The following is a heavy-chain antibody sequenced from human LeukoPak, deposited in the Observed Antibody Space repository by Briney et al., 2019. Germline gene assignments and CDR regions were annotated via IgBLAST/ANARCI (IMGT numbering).Heavy chain of an antibody. CDR1: GGSISSYY. D-gene: IGHD3-10*01. V-gene: IGHV4-59*01. J-gene: IGHJ6*02. CDR2: IYYSGST. CDR3: ARSVYYGSGSYYNYYSYGMDV. Sequence: PETLSLTCTVSGGSISSYYWSWIRQPPGKGLEWIGYIYYSGSTNYNPSLKSRVTISVDTSKNQFSLKLSSVTAADTAVYYCARSVYYGSGSYYNYYSYGMDVWGQGTTVTVSS.